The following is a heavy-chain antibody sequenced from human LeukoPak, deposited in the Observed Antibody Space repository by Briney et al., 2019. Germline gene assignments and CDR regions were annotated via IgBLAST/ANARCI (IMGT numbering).Heavy chain of an antibody. V-gene: IGHV3-7*01. CDR1: GFTFGTYW. Sequence: GGSLRLSCAASGFTFGTYWMSWVRQAPGKGLEWVANLKQDGSEKNYVDSVKGRFTISRDNAKNSLYLQMNSLRAEDTAVYYRARDSHDYGDSLRVEYWGQGTLVTVSS. J-gene: IGHJ4*02. CDR2: LKQDGSEK. CDR3: ARDSHDYGDSLRVEY. D-gene: IGHD4-17*01.